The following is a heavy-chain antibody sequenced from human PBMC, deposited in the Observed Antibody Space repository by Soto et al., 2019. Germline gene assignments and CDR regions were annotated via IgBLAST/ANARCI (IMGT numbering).Heavy chain of an antibody. D-gene: IGHD2-15*01. Sequence: SVKVSCKASGGTFSSYTISWVRQAPGQGLEWMGRIIPILGIANYAQKFQGRVTITVDKSTSTAYMELSSLRSEDTAVYYCARDLSGGYYYYYYMDVWGKGTTVTVSS. CDR3: ARDLSGGYYYYYYMDV. CDR1: GGTFSSYT. CDR2: IIPILGIA. V-gene: IGHV1-69*04. J-gene: IGHJ6*03.